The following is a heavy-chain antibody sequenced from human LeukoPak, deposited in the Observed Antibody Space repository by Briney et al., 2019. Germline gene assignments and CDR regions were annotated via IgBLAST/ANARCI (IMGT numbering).Heavy chain of an antibody. CDR3: ASWRVAAAGTNWFDP. D-gene: IGHD6-13*01. CDR2: IYYSGST. J-gene: IGHJ5*02. CDR1: GGSISSYY. V-gene: IGHV4-59*01. Sequence: SETLSLTCTVSGGSISSYYWSWIRQPPGKGLEWIGYIYYSGSTNYNPSLKSRVTISVDTSKNQFSLKLSSVTAADTAVYYCASWRVAAAGTNWFDPWGQGTLVTVSS.